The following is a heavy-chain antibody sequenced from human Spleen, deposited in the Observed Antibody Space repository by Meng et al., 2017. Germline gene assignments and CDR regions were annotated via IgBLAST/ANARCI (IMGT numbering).Heavy chain of an antibody. CDR3: AHRRGGYFDY. Sequence: ITLRGSGATPVKPTQTLTLTCSFSGFSLSTSEEAVGWIRQPPGKALEWLALIYWHDEERYSPSLKGRLTITKDTSKNQVVLTMTNMDPVDTGTYYCAHRRGGYFDYWGQGTLVTVSS. J-gene: IGHJ4*02. V-gene: IGHV2-5*01. CDR2: IYWHDEE. D-gene: IGHD3-16*01. CDR1: GFSLSTSEEA.